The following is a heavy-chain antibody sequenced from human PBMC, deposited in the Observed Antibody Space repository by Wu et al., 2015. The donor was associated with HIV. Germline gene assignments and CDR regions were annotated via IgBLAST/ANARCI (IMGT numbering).Heavy chain of an antibody. Sequence: QVQLVQSGAEVKKPGSSVKVSCKASGGTFSSYAISWVRQAPGQGLEWMGRIIPIFGTANYAQKFQGRVTITADESTSTAYMELSSLRSEDTAVYYCARGAITIFGAAGGYYYMDVWGKGTTVTVSS. J-gene: IGHJ6*03. V-gene: IGHV1-69*13. CDR2: IIPIFGTA. D-gene: IGHD3-3*01. CDR1: GGTFSSYA. CDR3: ARGAITIFGAAGGYYYMDV.